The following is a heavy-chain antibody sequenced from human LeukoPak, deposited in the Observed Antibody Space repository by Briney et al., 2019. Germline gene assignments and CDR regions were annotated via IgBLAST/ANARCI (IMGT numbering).Heavy chain of an antibody. CDR1: GDSISSSNCY. V-gene: IGHV4-39*01. CDR3: ARQTGSGRFSLP. J-gene: IGHJ4*02. Sequence: PSETLSLTCTVSGDSISSSNCYWGWIRQPPGKGLEWIGSIYFSGGTYYNASLKSRVTISVDTSKNQFSLKLSSVTAADTAVYYCARQTGSGRFSLPGGQGTLVTVSS. D-gene: IGHD3-10*01. CDR2: IYFSGGT.